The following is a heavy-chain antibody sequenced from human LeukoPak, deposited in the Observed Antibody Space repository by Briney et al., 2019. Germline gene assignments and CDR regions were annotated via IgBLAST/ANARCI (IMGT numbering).Heavy chain of an antibody. D-gene: IGHD7-27*01. CDR3: AKEVNQLGDRDELFDY. V-gene: IGHV3-30*02. CDR2: IQYDGSKK. J-gene: IGHJ4*02. CDR1: GFTFSSNG. Sequence: GGSLRLSCVASGFTFSSNGMHWVRQAPGKGLEWVTFIQYDGSKKYYADSVKGRFTISRDNSKNTLYLEMNSLRAEDTAVYYCAKEVNQLGDRDELFDYWGQGTLVTVSS.